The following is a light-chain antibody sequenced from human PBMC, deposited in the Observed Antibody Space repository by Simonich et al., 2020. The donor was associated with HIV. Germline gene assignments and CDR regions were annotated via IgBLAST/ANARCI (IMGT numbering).Light chain of an antibody. Sequence: DIQMTQSPSSLSASVGDRVTITCRASQSITTYLNWYQQKQGKAPKLLIYAASSLQSWVPSRFSGSGSGTDFTLTISSLQPEDFATYYCQQSYSTPRTFGQGTRLDIK. CDR1: QSITTY. V-gene: IGKV1-39*01. J-gene: IGKJ5*01. CDR3: QQSYSTPRT. CDR2: AAS.